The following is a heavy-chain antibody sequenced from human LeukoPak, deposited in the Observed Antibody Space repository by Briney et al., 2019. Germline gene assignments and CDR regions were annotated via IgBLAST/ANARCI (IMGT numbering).Heavy chain of an antibody. V-gene: IGHV1-18*01. D-gene: IGHD2-8*01. J-gene: IGHJ3*02. CDR3: ARDSGDIVLMVYAIQRDAFDI. CDR1: GYTFTSYG. CDR2: ISAYNGNT. Sequence: GASVKVSCKASGYTFTSYGISWVRQAPGQGLEWMGWISAYNGNTNYAQKLQGRVTMTTDTSTSTAYMELRSLRSDDTAVYYCARDSGDIVLMVYAIQRDAFDIWGQGTMVTVSS.